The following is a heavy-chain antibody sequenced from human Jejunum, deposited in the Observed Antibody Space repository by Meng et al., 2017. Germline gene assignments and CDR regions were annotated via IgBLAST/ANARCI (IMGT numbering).Heavy chain of an antibody. J-gene: IGHJ4*02. D-gene: IGHD3-9*01. CDR1: GYTFTAYG. CDR2: VSPYNNNT. Sequence: QVQLVQSGAELKKPGDSVKVSGQTSGYTFTAYGISWVRQAPGQGPEWMGWVSPYNNNTDYAQKFRGRVTMTADTSKATAYLDLRSLRSDDTAVYYCARDYDVLTGRPDYCFDYWGQGTLVTVSS. CDR3: ARDYDVLTGRPDYCFDY. V-gene: IGHV1-18*01.